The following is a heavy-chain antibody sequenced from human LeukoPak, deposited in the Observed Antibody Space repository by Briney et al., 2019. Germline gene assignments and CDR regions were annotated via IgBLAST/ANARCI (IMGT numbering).Heavy chain of an antibody. D-gene: IGHD7-27*01. V-gene: IGHV3-48*01. J-gene: IGHJ4*02. CDR2: IGIDSGNT. Sequence: GGSLRLSCAASGFTFSDYSMNWVRQAPGKGLEWISYIGIDSGNTNYADSVKGRFTISGDKAKNSLYLQMNSLRVEDTAVYYCARGLGMSTPFDSWGQGTLVTVSS. CDR3: ARGLGMSTPFDS. CDR1: GFTFSDYS.